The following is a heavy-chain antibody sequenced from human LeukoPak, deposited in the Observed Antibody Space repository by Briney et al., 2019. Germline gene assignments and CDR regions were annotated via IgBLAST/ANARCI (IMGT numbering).Heavy chain of an antibody. CDR1: GFTFSSYS. J-gene: IGHJ4*02. Sequence: GGSLRLSCAASGFTFSSYSMNWVRQAPGKGLEWVSSISSSSSYIYYADSVKGRFTISRDNAKNSLYLQMNSLRAEDTAVYYCARDHLFYYDSSGYCLDWGQGTLATVSS. CDR2: ISSSSSYI. CDR3: ARDHLFYYDSSGYCLD. D-gene: IGHD3-22*01. V-gene: IGHV3-21*01.